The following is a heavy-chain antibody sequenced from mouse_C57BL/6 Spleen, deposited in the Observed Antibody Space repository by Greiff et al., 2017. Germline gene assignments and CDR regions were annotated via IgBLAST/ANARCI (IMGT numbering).Heavy chain of an antibody. D-gene: IGHD2-1*01. CDR2: IDPEDGDT. J-gene: IGHJ4*01. CDR1: GFNIKDYY. V-gene: IGHV14-1*01. Sequence: DVQLQESGAELVRPGASVKLSCTASGFNIKDYYMHWVKQRPEQGLEWIGRIDPEDGDTEYAPKFQGKATMTADTSSNTAYLQLSSLTSEDTAVYYCTKGIYGNYEYAMDYWGQGTSVTVSS. CDR3: TKGIYGNYEYAMDY.